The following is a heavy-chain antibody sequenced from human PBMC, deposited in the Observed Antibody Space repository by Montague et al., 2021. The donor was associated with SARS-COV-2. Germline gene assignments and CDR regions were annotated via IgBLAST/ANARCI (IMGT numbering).Heavy chain of an antibody. CDR1: GFPFSSYE. D-gene: IGHD3-3*01. V-gene: IGHV3-48*03. CDR3: ASILRLPRWFDL. J-gene: IGHJ2*01. Sequence: SLSLSLSASGFPFSSYEMNWVRQAPGKGLEWVSYISSSGSTIYYADSVKGRFTISRDNAKNSLYLQMNSLRAEDTAVYYCASILRLPRWFDLWGRGTLVTVSS. CDR2: ISSSGSTI.